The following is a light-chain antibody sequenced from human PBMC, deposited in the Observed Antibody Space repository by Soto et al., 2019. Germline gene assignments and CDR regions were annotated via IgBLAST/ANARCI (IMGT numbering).Light chain of an antibody. CDR3: QQYYTNSPYT. CDR1: QSINIW. CDR2: KAS. J-gene: IGKJ2*01. V-gene: IGKV1-5*03. Sequence: DIQMTQSPSTLSATVGDRVTITCRASQSINIWLAWYQQKPGKAPKVLIYKASNLQSGVPSRFSGSGSGTEFTLTISSLQPDDFVTYYCQQYYTNSPYTFGQGTRVEMK.